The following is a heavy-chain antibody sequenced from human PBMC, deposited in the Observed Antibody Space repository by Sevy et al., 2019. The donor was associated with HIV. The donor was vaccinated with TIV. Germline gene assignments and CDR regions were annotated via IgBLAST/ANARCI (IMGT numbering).Heavy chain of an antibody. Sequence: GGSLRLSCTASGFTFRNYGMQWVRQAPGKGLEWMALIWYDGSNKYYADSVNGRFTISRDNSKNTLSMQMNSLRAEDTAVYYCATARASRGPDRGYYFDYWGQGTLVTVSS. CDR1: GFTFRNYG. D-gene: IGHD3-22*01. CDR3: ATARASRGPDRGYYFDY. J-gene: IGHJ4*02. V-gene: IGHV3-33*03. CDR2: IWYDGSNK.